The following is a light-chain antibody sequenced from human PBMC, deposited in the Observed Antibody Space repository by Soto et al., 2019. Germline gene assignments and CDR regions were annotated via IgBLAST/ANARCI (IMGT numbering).Light chain of an antibody. J-gene: IGKJ1*01. CDR2: VAS. CDR3: QQYGGSPQT. CDR1: QSVSNY. Sequence: EIVLTQSPGTLSLSPGERATLSCRASQSVSNYLAWYQQKPGQAPRLLIYVASSRATGIPDRFSGSGSGTDFTLTISRLEPEDFAVYYCQQYGGSPQTFGQGTKVGIK. V-gene: IGKV3-20*01.